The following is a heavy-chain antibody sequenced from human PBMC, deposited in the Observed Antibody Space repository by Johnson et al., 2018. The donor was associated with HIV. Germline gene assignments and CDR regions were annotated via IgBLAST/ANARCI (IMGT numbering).Heavy chain of an antibody. Sequence: VQLVESGGGVVQPGRSLRLSCAASGFTFSSYAMHWVRQAPGKGLEWVAVISYDGSNKYYADSVKGRFTISRDNSKNTFDLQMTSLGVEDTAVYYCAKVGTGYSSSSVGAFDIWGQGTMVTVSS. CDR1: GFTFSSYA. J-gene: IGHJ3*02. D-gene: IGHD6-13*01. V-gene: IGHV3-30*04. CDR2: ISYDGSNK. CDR3: AKVGTGYSSSSVGAFDI.